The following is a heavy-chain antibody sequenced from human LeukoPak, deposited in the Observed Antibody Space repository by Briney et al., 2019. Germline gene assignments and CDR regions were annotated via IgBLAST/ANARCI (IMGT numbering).Heavy chain of an antibody. V-gene: IGHV3-74*01. CDR1: GFTFSNYW. CDR2: IDSDGVTT. D-gene: IGHD5-18*01. CDR3: ARAGYSMDTEYFQH. Sequence: GGSLTLSRAASGFTFSNYWMHWVRQVPGKGLVWVSRIDSDGVTTSYADSVKGRFTISRDNAKNTLYLQMNSLRVEDTAVYYCARAGYSMDTEYFQHWGQGTLVTVSS. J-gene: IGHJ1*01.